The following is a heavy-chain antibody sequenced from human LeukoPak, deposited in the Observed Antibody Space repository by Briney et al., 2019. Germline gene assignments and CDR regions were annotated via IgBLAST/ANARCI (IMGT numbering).Heavy chain of an antibody. CDR2: ISYDEINK. CDR1: GXTFSSYG. V-gene: IGHV3-30*03. Sequence: PGGSLRLSCAASGXTFSSYGVHWVRQAPGKGLEWVALISYDEINKYYADSVKGRFTISRDISKNTLYLQMNSLRAEDTAVYYCATAAPASGWYFDYWGQGTLVTVSS. J-gene: IGHJ4*02. D-gene: IGHD6-19*01. CDR3: ATAAPASGWYFDY.